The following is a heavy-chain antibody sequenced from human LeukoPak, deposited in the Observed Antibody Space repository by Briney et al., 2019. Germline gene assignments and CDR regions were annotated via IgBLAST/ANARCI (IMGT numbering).Heavy chain of an antibody. J-gene: IGHJ5*02. CDR2: INSDESST. D-gene: IGHD3-10*01. V-gene: IGHV3-74*01. CDR1: GFTFSRHW. CDR3: AREYGFGSGSYYP. Sequence: GGSLRLSCAASGFTFSRHWMHWVRQAPGKGLVWVSRINSDESSTSYADSVKGRFTISRDNAKNTLYLQMNSLRAEDTAVYYCAREYGFGSGSYYPWGQGTLVTVSS.